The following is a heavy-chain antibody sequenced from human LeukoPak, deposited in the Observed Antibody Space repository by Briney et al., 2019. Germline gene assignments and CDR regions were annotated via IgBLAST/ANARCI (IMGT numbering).Heavy chain of an antibody. Sequence: QPAGSLTLSCAASGFTISSYEMNWVRHAPGKGLGWVSYISSSGSTIYYADSVKGRFTLSRDNDKSSLDLETNSLRAEDTAVYYCARVVYYSGYGNFDYWGQGTLVSVSS. CDR2: ISSSGSTI. J-gene: IGHJ4*02. CDR3: ARVVYYSGYGNFDY. V-gene: IGHV3-48*03. D-gene: IGHD5-12*01. CDR1: GFTISSYE.